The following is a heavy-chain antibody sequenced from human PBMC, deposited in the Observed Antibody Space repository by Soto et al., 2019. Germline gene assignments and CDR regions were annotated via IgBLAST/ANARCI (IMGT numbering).Heavy chain of an antibody. Sequence: EVQLVESGGGLVKVGGSLRLSCAVSGFTFTNAWMSWVRQAPGKGLEWVGRIKSKTDGVTTDYAAPVKGRFTISRDDSKTTLYLQMNSLKTEDAAVYYCTTGGRGYSYRRDYWGQGTVVTVSS. J-gene: IGHJ4*02. CDR2: IKSKTDGVTT. CDR3: TTGGRGYSYRRDY. V-gene: IGHV3-15*01. CDR1: GFTFTNAW. D-gene: IGHD5-18*01.